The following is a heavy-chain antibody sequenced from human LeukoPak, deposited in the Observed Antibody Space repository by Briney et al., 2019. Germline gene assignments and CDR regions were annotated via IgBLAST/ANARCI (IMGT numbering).Heavy chain of an antibody. CDR3: ASDISVVPSAVAEYFQH. V-gene: IGHV3-30*02. CDR2: IHYDGDLK. Sequence: PGGSLRLSCAASGFTFSTHGMHWVRQAPGKGLEWVAFIHYDGDLKYSADSMKGRFTISRDNSRNTLFLQMDTLRVDDAAVYYCASDISVVPSAVAEYFQHWGHGTLVTVSS. D-gene: IGHD2-2*01. CDR1: GFTFSTHG. J-gene: IGHJ1*01.